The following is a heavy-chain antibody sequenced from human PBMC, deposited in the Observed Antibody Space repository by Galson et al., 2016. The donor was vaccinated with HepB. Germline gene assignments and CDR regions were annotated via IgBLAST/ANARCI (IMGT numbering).Heavy chain of an antibody. CDR2: IYWNDDE. Sequence: PALVNPSQTLTLTCTFSGFSLTTPGVGVGWIRQPPGKALEWLAFIYWNDDERYSPSLKSRLTITKDTSKNQVVLTLTNMDPVDTATYYCARRRTSADYGSGKDHYFDYWGQGTLVTVSS. CDR3: ARRRTSADYGSGKDHYFDY. V-gene: IGHV2-5*01. CDR1: GFSLTTPGVG. J-gene: IGHJ4*02. D-gene: IGHD3-10*01.